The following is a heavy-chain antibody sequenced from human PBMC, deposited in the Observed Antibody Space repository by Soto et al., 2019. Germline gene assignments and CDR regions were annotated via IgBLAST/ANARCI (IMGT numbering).Heavy chain of an antibody. CDR3: ARCSWLGELSYWFDL. CDR2: IYPGDSDT. V-gene: IGHV5-51*04. D-gene: IGHD3-16*02. CDR1: GYILTSYW. J-gene: IGHJ5*01. Sequence: GEDLKIPCNGSGYILTSYWIVLVRHLPGKSLEWMGIIYPGDSDTRYSPSFPRQATISTDKHISTAYLQWSSLKASDTAMYYCARCSWLGELSYWFDLWGQGTLVTVSS.